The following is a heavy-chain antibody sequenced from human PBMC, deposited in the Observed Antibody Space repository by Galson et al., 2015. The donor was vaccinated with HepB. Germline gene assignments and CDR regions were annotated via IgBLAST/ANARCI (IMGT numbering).Heavy chain of an antibody. CDR3: ARVPSYCRSTSCYTFIGDYYFDY. J-gene: IGHJ4*02. CDR2: IIPIFGTA. V-gene: IGHV1-69*13. D-gene: IGHD2-2*02. CDR1: GGTFSSYA. Sequence: SVKVSCKASGGTFSSYAISWVRQAPGQGLEWMGGIIPIFGTANCAQKFQGRVTITADESTSTAYMELSSLRSEDTAVYYCARVPSYCRSTSCYTFIGDYYFDYWGQGTLVTVSS.